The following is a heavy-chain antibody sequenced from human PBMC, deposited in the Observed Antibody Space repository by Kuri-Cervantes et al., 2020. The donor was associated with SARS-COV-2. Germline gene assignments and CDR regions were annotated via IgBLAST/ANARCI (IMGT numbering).Heavy chain of an antibody. CDR1: GYSFTSYW. CDR2: IYPGDSDT. Sequence: SCKGSGYSFTSYWIGWVRQMPGKGLEWMGIIYPGDSDTRYSPSFQGQVTISADKSISTAYLQWSSLKASDTAMYYCARQNCSSTSCYTGPQGWFDPWGQGTLVTVSS. J-gene: IGHJ5*02. CDR3: ARQNCSSTSCYTGPQGWFDP. V-gene: IGHV5-51*01. D-gene: IGHD2-2*02.